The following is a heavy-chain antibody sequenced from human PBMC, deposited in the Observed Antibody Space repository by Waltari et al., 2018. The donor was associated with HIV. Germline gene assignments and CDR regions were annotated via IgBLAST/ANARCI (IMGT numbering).Heavy chain of an antibody. CDR3: AKAGSSWKNSYYYYGMDV. J-gene: IGHJ6*02. V-gene: IGHV3-30*02. Sequence: QVQLVESGGGVVQPGGSLRLSCAASGFTFSSYGMHWVRQAPGKGLEWVAFIRYDGMNKYYADSGKGRFTISRDNSKNTLYLQMNSLRAEDTAVYYCAKAGSSWKNSYYYYGMDVWGQGTTVTVSS. D-gene: IGHD1-1*01. CDR1: GFTFSSYG. CDR2: IRYDGMNK.